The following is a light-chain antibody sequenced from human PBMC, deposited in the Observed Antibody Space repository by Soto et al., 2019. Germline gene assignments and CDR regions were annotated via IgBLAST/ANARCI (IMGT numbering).Light chain of an antibody. J-gene: IGKJ1*01. CDR2: AAS. V-gene: IGKV1-5*01. Sequence: DIQMTQSPSTLSASVGARVTITCWASHTINNILAWYQHKAGTVPKLLIYAASTLESGVPSRFSGSGSGTEFTLTINSLQPEDFTTYYCQQYNNWPSWTFGQGTKVDI. CDR3: QQYNNWPSWT. CDR1: HTINNI.